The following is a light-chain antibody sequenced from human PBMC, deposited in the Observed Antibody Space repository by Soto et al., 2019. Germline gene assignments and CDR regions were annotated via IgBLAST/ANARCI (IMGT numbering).Light chain of an antibody. CDR2: EVS. CDR1: SSDVGGYDF. CDR3: SSYAGSNNYV. J-gene: IGLJ1*01. Sequence: QSVLTQAPSASGSPGQPVTISCTGNSSDVGGYDFVSWYQQHPGKAPKLMIHEVSKRPSGVPDRFSGSKSGNTASPTVSGLQAEDEADYYCSSYAGSNNYVFRTGTKVTVL. V-gene: IGLV2-8*01.